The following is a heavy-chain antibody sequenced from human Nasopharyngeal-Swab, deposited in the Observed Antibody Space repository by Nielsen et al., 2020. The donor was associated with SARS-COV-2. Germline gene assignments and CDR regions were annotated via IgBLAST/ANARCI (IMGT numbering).Heavy chain of an antibody. CDR3: AKVMIVVPKAFDY. Sequence: ETLSLTCAASGFTFSSYAMSWVRQAPGKGLEWVSAISGSGGSTYYADSVKGRFTISRDNSKNTLYLQMNSLRAEDTAVYYCAKVMIVVPKAFDYWGQGTLVTVSS. CDR2: ISGSGGST. J-gene: IGHJ4*02. V-gene: IGHV3-23*01. CDR1: GFTFSSYA. D-gene: IGHD3-22*01.